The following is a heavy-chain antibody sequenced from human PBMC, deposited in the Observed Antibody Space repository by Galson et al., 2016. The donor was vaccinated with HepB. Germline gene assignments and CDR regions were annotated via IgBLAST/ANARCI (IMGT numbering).Heavy chain of an antibody. CDR3: AKSISPYSSNNNWFDP. CDR1: GFTFSSYA. V-gene: IGHV3-23*01. D-gene: IGHD6-13*01. J-gene: IGHJ5*02. Sequence: SLRLSCAVYGFTFSSYAMSWVRQAPGKGLEWVSGVSGSGGVTNYADSVKGRFTISRDNSKNTLYLQMNSLGAEDTAVYYCAKSISPYSSNNNWFDPWGQGTLVTVSS. CDR2: VSGSGGVT.